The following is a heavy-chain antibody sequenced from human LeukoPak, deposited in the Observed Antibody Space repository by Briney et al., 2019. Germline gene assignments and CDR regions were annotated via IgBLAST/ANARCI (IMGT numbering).Heavy chain of an antibody. J-gene: IGHJ4*02. Sequence: SETLSLTCTVSGGSISISNYYWGSVRQPPGKGLEWVGTIYYSGKTYYTPPLKSRVTISVDTSKNQFSLRLSSVTAADTAVYFCMRHEEEDGYNAKPFDFWGQGTLVTVSS. CDR1: GGSISISNYY. CDR2: IYYSGKT. V-gene: IGHV4-39*01. D-gene: IGHD5-24*01. CDR3: MRHEEEDGYNAKPFDF.